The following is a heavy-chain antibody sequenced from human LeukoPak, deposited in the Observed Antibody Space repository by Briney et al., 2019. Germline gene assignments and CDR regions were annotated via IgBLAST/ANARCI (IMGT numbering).Heavy chain of an antibody. Sequence: PGGSLRLSCAASGFTFSSYSMNWGRQAPGKGLEWISYIISTGSTTYYADSVKGRFTISRDNANNSLSLQMSSLRAEDTAVYYCATGFWGYCSRNSCPLDNWGQGTLVTVAS. CDR2: IISTGSTT. V-gene: IGHV3-48*01. CDR1: GFTFSSYS. D-gene: IGHD2-2*01. CDR3: ATGFWGYCSRNSCPLDN. J-gene: IGHJ4*02.